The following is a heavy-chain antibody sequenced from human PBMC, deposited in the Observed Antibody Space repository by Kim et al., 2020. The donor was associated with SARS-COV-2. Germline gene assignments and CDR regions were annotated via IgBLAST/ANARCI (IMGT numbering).Heavy chain of an antibody. D-gene: IGHD6-13*01. Sequence: TYYNPSLKSRVTISVDTSKNQFSLKLSSVTAADTAVYYCAREQQLAEFDYWGQGTLVTVSS. CDR3: AREQQLAEFDY. J-gene: IGHJ4*02. V-gene: IGHV4-39*02. CDR2: T.